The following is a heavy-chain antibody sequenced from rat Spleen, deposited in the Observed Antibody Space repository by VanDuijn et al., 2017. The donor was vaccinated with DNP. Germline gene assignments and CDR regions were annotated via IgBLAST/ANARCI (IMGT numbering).Heavy chain of an antibody. D-gene: IGHD1-6*01. J-gene: IGHJ3*01. CDR3: TTEGTILRIFTTWFAY. V-gene: IGHV5S10*01. CDR2: ITYDGSRT. CDR1: GFTFSDYN. Sequence: EVQLVESGGDLVQSGRSLKVSCAASGFTFSDYNMAWVRQAPKKGLEWVATITYDGSRTYCRDSVKGRFTISRDNAKSTLYLQMDSLRSEDTATYYCTTEGTILRIFTTWFAYWGPGTLVTVSS.